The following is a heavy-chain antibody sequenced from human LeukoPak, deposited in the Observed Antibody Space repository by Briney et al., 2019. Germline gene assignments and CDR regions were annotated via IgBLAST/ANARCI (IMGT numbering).Heavy chain of an antibody. CDR1: GFTFSDYF. V-gene: IGHV3-11*01. CDR3: ARHQVVPSKRPFDY. CDR2: IGNSDSTI. Sequence: KPGGSLRLSCAASGFTFSDYFMSWIRQAPGRGLEWVSYIGNSDSTIYYADSVKGRFTISRDSAKNSLYLQMNSLRAEDTAVYYCARHQVVPSKRPFDYWGQGTLVTFSS. D-gene: IGHD2-2*01. J-gene: IGHJ4*02.